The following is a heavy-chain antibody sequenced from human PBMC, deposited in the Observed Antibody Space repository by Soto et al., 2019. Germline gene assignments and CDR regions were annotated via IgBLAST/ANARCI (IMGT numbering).Heavy chain of an antibody. CDR1: GGSIGTYY. CDR3: ARRWGTYFDF. V-gene: IGHV4-59*01. CDR2: IYYRGNT. J-gene: IGHJ4*02. Sequence: TLSLTCTVSGGSIGTYYWSWIRQPPGKGLEWIGYIYYRGNTDYNPSLKSRVTISVDTSKNQFSLKLSSVTAADTAVYYCARRWGTYFDFWGQGTLVTVSS. D-gene: IGHD7-27*01.